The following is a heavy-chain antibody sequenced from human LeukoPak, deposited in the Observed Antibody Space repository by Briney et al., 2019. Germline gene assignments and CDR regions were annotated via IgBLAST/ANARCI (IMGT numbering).Heavy chain of an antibody. V-gene: IGHV4-34*01. J-gene: IGHJ4*02. CDR3: ARVPGRPAAVFDY. CDR1: GGSLSGFS. Sequence: NPSETLSLTCAVYGGSLSGFSWSWIRQPPGKGLEWIGELNHSGSTNYNLSLKSRVTISVDTSKNQFSLKLSSVTAADSAFYYCARVPGRPAAVFDYWGQGTLVTVSS. D-gene: IGHD2-2*01. CDR2: LNHSGST.